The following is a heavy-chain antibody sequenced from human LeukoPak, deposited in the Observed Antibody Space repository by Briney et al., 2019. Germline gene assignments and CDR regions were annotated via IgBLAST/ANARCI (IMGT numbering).Heavy chain of an antibody. J-gene: IGHJ4*02. Sequence: ASVKVSCKASRYTFTSYDINWVRQTTGQGLEWMGWTNPGSGNTGYAQKFQGRVTMTRNTSISTVYMEVSGLRSEDTAVYYCTRGGIIILGVATVVDYWGQGTLVTVSS. D-gene: IGHD3/OR15-3a*01. CDR2: TNPGSGNT. CDR1: RYTFTSYD. CDR3: TRGGIIILGVATVVDY. V-gene: IGHV1-8*01.